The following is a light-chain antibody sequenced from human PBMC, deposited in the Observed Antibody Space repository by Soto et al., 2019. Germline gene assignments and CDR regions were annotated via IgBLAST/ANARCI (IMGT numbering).Light chain of an antibody. CDR1: QSISSW. J-gene: IGKJ2*01. CDR3: QQYNSYPYT. V-gene: IGKV1-5*03. Sequence: DIQMTQSPSTLSASVGDRVTITCRASQSISSWLAWYQQKPGKAPKLLIYKASSLESGVPSRFSGSGSGTEFTLTISSLQPDDFATYYCQQYNSYPYTFGPRTKLEIK. CDR2: KAS.